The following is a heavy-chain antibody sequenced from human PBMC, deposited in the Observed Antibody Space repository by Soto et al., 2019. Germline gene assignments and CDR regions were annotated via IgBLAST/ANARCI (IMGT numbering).Heavy chain of an antibody. CDR2: ISYDGSNK. CDR3: AKDWSSSWYYYYYYGMDV. J-gene: IGHJ6*02. Sequence: VGSLRLSCAASGFTFSSYGMHWVRQAPGKGLEWVAVISYDGSNKYYADSVKGRFTISRDNSKNTLYLQMNSLRAEDTAVYYCAKDWSSSWYYYYYYGMDVWGQGTTVTVSS. CDR1: GFTFSSYG. D-gene: IGHD6-13*01. V-gene: IGHV3-30*18.